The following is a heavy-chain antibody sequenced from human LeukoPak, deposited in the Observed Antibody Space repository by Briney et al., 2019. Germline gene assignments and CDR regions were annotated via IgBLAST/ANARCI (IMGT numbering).Heavy chain of an antibody. CDR2: IYHSGST. V-gene: IGHV4-39*07. D-gene: IGHD5-12*01. CDR3: ARVEYSGSTRVDY. CDR1: GGSISSSSYY. J-gene: IGHJ4*02. Sequence: SETLSLTCTVSGGSISSSSYYWGWIRQPPGKGLEWIGSIYHSGSTYYNPSLKSRVTISVDTSKNQFSLKLSSVTAADTAVYYCARVEYSGSTRVDYWGQGTLVTVSS.